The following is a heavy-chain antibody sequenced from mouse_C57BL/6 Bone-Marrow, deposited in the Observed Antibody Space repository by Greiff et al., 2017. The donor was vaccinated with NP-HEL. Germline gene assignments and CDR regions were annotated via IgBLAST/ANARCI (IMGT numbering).Heavy chain of an antibody. CDR1: GFTFSSYA. CDR3: ARDPYYSNYVAWFAY. Sequence: EVKLQESGGGLVKPGGSLKLSCAASGFTFSSYAMSWVRQTPEKRLEWVATISDGGSYTYYPDNVKGRFTISRDNAKNNLYLQMSHLKSEDTAMYYCARDPYYSNYVAWFAYWGQGTLVTVSA. V-gene: IGHV5-4*01. CDR2: ISDGGSYT. D-gene: IGHD2-5*01. J-gene: IGHJ3*01.